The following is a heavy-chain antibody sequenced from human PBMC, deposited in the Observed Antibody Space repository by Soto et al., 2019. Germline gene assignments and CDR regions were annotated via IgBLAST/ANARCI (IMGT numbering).Heavy chain of an antibody. CDR2: ISGSGGST. CDR3: AKGPYDILTGYPNWFDP. J-gene: IGHJ5*02. Sequence: PRGALRLSCAASGFTCSSYAMSWVRQAPGKGLEWVSAISGSGGSTYYADSVKGRFTISRDNSKNTLYLQMNSLRAEDTAVYYCAKGPYDILTGYPNWFDPWGQGTLVTVSS. CDR1: GFTCSSYA. D-gene: IGHD3-9*01. V-gene: IGHV3-23*01.